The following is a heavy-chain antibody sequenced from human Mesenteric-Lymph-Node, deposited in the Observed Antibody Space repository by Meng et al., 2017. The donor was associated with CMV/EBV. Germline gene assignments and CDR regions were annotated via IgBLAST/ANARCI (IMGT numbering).Heavy chain of an antibody. V-gene: IGHV4-31*02. CDR1: SSGGYY. J-gene: IGHJ5*02. Sequence: SSGGYYWSWIRQHPGKGLEWIGYIYYSGSTYYNPSLKSRVTISVDTSKNQFSLKLSSVTAADTAVYYCARETAGYCSSTSCSDPQPWGQGTLVTVSS. CDR3: ARETAGYCSSTSCSDPQP. CDR2: IYYSGST. D-gene: IGHD2-2*01.